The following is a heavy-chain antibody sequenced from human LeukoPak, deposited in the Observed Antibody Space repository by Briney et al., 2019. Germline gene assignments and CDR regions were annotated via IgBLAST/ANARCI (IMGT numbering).Heavy chain of an antibody. D-gene: IGHD3-22*01. CDR2: INLGGST. Sequence: SETLSLTCAVYGGSFSGYYWSWIRQPPGKGLEWIGEINLGGSTNYNPSLKSRVTISVDTSKNQFSLKLSSVTAADTAVYYCASRERRYDSSGYYRVFDYWGQGTLVTVSS. CDR3: ASRERRYDSSGYYRVFDY. CDR1: GGSFSGYY. V-gene: IGHV4-34*01. J-gene: IGHJ4*02.